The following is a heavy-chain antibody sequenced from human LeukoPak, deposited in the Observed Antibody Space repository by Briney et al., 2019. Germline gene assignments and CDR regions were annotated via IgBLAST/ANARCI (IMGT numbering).Heavy chain of an antibody. Sequence: GGSLRLSCAASEFTVSTNYMSWVRQAPGKGLEWVSIIYSTGGKYYADSVRGRFTISRDNSKHTLYLQMNSLRGEDTAVYYCARGSDGWFAFDYWGQGILVTVSS. V-gene: IGHV3-66*01. CDR2: IYSTGGK. D-gene: IGHD6-19*01. CDR1: EFTVSTNY. CDR3: ARGSDGWFAFDY. J-gene: IGHJ4*02.